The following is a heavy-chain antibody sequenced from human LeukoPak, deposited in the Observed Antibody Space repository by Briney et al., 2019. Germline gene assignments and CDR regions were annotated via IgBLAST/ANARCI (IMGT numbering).Heavy chain of an antibody. CDR1: GFTFSSSG. J-gene: IGHJ4*02. V-gene: IGHV3-23*01. Sequence: GGSLRLSCAASGFTFSSSGMGWVRQAPGKGLECVSPITGSGGSTSYADSVKGRFTISRDNSKNTLYLQMNSLRAEDTAVYYCARGRNTGRQFYFDYWGQGTLVTVAS. CDR3: ARGRNTGRQFYFDY. CDR2: ITGSGGST. D-gene: IGHD5-18*01.